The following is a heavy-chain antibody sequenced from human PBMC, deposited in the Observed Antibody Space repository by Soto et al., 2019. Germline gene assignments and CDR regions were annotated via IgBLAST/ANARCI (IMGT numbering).Heavy chain of an antibody. J-gene: IGHJ4*02. Sequence: ASVKVSCKASGYTFTSYGISWVRQAPGQGLEWMGWISAYNGNTNYAQKLQGRVTMTTDTSTSTAYMELRSLRSDDTAVYYCARDNGGRLGYCSGGSCSGFDYWGQGTLVTVSS. CDR2: ISAYNGNT. V-gene: IGHV1-18*01. CDR3: ARDNGGRLGYCSGGSCSGFDY. CDR1: GYTFTSYG. D-gene: IGHD2-15*01.